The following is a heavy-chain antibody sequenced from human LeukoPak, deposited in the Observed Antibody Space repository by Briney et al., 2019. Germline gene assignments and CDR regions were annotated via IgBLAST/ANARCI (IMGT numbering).Heavy chain of an antibody. J-gene: IGHJ4*02. Sequence: PGGSLRLSCAASGFPFSNYAVSWVRQAPGKGLEWVSTISGSGDSTYDADSVKGRFTISRDNSKNTLYLQMNSLRAEDTAVYYCAKAGYTVVTPYGYWGQGTLVTVSS. D-gene: IGHD4-23*01. CDR3: AKAGYTVVTPYGY. CDR1: GFPFSNYA. V-gene: IGHV3-23*01. CDR2: ISGSGDST.